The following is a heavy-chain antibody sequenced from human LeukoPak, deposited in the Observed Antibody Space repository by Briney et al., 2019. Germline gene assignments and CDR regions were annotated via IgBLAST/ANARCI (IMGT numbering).Heavy chain of an antibody. Sequence: GGSLRLPCAASGFTFSTYAVSWVRQAPGKGLEWVSSISDNGGSTYYADSVKGRFTISRDNSKNTLYLQMSSLRAEDTAIYYCATRTIPDVLSAVTTVYFDYWGQGTLVTVSS. J-gene: IGHJ4*02. D-gene: IGHD4-17*01. CDR2: ISDNGGST. CDR1: GFTFSTYA. V-gene: IGHV3-23*01. CDR3: ATRTIPDVLSAVTTVYFDY.